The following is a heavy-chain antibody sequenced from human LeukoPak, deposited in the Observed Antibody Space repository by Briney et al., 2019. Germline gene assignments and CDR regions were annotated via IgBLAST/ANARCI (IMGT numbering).Heavy chain of an antibody. V-gene: IGHV4-38-2*01. Sequence: SETLSLPCAVSGYSISSGYYWGWIRQPPGKGLEWIGSIYHSGSTYYNPSLKSRVTISVDTSKNQFSLKLSSVTAADTAVYYCARRRTGVSFDYWGQGTLVTVSS. CDR1: GYSISSGYY. J-gene: IGHJ4*02. CDR2: IYHSGST. CDR3: ARRRTGVSFDY. D-gene: IGHD3-10*01.